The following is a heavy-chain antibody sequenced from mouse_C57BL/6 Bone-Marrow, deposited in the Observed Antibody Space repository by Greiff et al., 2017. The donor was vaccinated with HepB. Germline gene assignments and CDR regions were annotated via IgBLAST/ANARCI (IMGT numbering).Heavy chain of an antibody. Sequence: VQLQQSGPELVKPGASVKISCKASGYAFSSSWMNWVKQRPGKGLEWIGRIYPGDGDTNYNGKFKGKATLTADKSSSTAYMQLSSLTSEDSAVYFCARFDYYGSSPYYFDYWGQGTTLTVSS. CDR3: ARFDYYGSSPYYFDY. J-gene: IGHJ2*01. CDR1: GYAFSSSW. CDR2: IYPGDGDT. D-gene: IGHD1-1*01. V-gene: IGHV1-82*01.